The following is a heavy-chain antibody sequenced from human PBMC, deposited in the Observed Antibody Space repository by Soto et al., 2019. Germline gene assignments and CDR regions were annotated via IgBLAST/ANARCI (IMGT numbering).Heavy chain of an antibody. D-gene: IGHD6-6*01. CDR3: AREQGGWVAARPSGWDYYYGMDV. CDR2: IWYDGSNK. Sequence: QVQLVESGGGVVQPGRSLRLSCAASGFTFSSYGMHWVRQAPGKGLEWVAVIWYDGSNKYYADSVKGRFTISRDNSKNTLYLQMNSLRAEDTAVYYCAREQGGWVAARPSGWDYYYGMDVWGQGTTVTVSS. CDR1: GFTFSSYG. J-gene: IGHJ6*02. V-gene: IGHV3-33*01.